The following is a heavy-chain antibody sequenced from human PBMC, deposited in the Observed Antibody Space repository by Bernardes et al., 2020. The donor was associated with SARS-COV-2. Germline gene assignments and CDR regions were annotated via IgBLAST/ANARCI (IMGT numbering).Heavy chain of an antibody. Sequence: GGSLRLSCAASGFTFSSYWMHWVRQAPGKGLVWVSRINSDGSSTSYADSVKGRFTISRDNAKNSLYLQMNSLRAEDTAVYYCAASEYYYDSSGYYVDYYYGMDVWGQGTTVTVSS. CDR3: AASEYYYDSSGYYVDYYYGMDV. CDR1: GFTFSSYW. J-gene: IGHJ6*02. V-gene: IGHV3-74*01. D-gene: IGHD3-22*01. CDR2: INSDGSST.